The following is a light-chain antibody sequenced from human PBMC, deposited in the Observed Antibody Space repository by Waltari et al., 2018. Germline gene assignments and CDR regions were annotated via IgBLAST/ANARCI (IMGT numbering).Light chain of an antibody. J-gene: IGKJ3*01. CDR1: QSVLYSSNNKNY. Sequence: DIVMTQSPDSLAVSLGERATIHCQSSQSVLYSSNNKNYLAWYQQKPGQPPKLLIYWASTRESGVPDRLSGSGSGTDFTLTISSLQAEDVAVYYCQQYYSTPFTFGPGTKVDIK. CDR2: WAS. CDR3: QQYYSTPFT. V-gene: IGKV4-1*01.